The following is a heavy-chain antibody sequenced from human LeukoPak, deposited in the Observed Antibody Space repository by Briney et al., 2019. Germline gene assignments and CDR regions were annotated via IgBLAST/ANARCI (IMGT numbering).Heavy chain of an antibody. J-gene: IGHJ4*02. CDR2: ITSDGSST. Sequence: PGGSLRLSCAASGFTFSITWMHWVRQPPGKGLVWVARITSDGSSTTYAESVKGRFTISRDNAKNSLYLQMNSLRAEDTAVYYCARDVGSGWYGGYYFDYWGQGTLVTVSS. V-gene: IGHV3-74*03. CDR3: ARDVGSGWYGGYYFDY. CDR1: GFTFSITW. D-gene: IGHD6-19*01.